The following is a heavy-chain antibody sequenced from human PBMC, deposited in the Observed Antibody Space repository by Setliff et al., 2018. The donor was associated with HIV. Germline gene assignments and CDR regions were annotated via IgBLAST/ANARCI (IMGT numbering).Heavy chain of an antibody. CDR1: GYTFTGYY. Sequence: SVKVSCKASGYTFTGYYMHWVRQAPGQGLEWMGRIIPIFDTGDYAQKFQGRVTISADRSTSTAYMELSSLRSEDTALYYCAREAYSYGYVLPATRFGYYFDSWGQGTLVTVSS. CDR2: IIPIFDTG. D-gene: IGHD5-18*01. V-gene: IGHV1-69*06. J-gene: IGHJ4*02. CDR3: AREAYSYGYVLPATRFGYYFDS.